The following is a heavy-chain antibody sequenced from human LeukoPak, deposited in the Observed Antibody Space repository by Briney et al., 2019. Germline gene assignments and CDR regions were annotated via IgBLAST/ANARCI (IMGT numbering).Heavy chain of an antibody. V-gene: IGHV3-43*01. CDR1: GFTFDDYI. CDR2: VSWDGGST. J-gene: IGHJ4*02. Sequence: GGSLRLSCAASGFTFDDYIMHWVRQRPGKGLEWVSLVSWDGGSTYYADSVKGRFTISRDKSKNSLYLQMNSLRTEDTALYYCAKDMGTGTTGLDYWGQGTLVTVSP. CDR3: AKDMGTGTTGLDY. D-gene: IGHD1-1*01.